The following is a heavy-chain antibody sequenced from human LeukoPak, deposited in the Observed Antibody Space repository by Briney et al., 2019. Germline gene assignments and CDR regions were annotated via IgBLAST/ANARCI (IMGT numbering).Heavy chain of an antibody. D-gene: IGHD3-22*01. CDR2: ISSSSSYI. V-gene: IGHV3-21*01. CDR1: GFTFSSYS. J-gene: IGHJ4*02. CDR3: ARDQDSYGQDYYDSSGYYR. Sequence: PGGSLRLSCAASGFTFSSYSMNWVRQAPGKGLEWVSSISSSSSYIYYADSVKGRFTISRDNAKNSLYLQMNSLRAEDTAVCYCARDQDSYGQDYYDSSGYYRWGQGTLVTVSS.